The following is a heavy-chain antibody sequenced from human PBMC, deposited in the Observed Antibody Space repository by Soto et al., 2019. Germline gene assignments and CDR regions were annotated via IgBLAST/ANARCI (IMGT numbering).Heavy chain of an antibody. CDR3: ARERTIDLYCSGGSCYTYYFDY. CDR2: ISSSGSTI. CDR1: GFTFSDYC. J-gene: IGHJ4*02. Sequence: PGGSLRLSCAASGFTFSDYCMSWIRQAPGKGLEWVSYISSSGSTIYYADSVKGRFTISRDNAKNSLYLQMNSLRAEDTAVYYCARERTIDLYCSGGSCYTYYFDYWGQGTLVTVSS. D-gene: IGHD2-15*01. V-gene: IGHV3-11*01.